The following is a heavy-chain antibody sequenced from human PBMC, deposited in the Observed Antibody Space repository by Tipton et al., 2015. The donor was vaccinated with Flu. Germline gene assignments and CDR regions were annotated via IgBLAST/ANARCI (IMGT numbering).Heavy chain of an antibody. D-gene: IGHD2-8*02. CDR3: ARHSNPCTDSACLEFDP. Sequence: QSGPEVKKPGESLKISCMGSGYTFSTYSIAWVRQMPGKGLEWMGIIYPGDSDASYSPSFQGQVIISADKSISTVYLQWSSLKASATAMYYWARHSNPCTDSACLEFDPWGQGTLVTVSS. CDR2: IYPGDSDA. J-gene: IGHJ5*02. CDR1: GYTFSTYS. V-gene: IGHV5-51*01.